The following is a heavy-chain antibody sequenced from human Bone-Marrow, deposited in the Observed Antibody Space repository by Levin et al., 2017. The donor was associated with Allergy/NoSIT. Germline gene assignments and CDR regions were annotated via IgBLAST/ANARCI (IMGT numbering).Heavy chain of an antibody. V-gene: IGHV3-30*18. CDR3: AKDRNYDILTGYYYYFDN. CDR1: GFTFSKNA. CDR2: ISYDGSKK. Sequence: GESLKISCAASGFTFSKNAMHWVRQAPGQGLEWMAVISYDGSKKYYADSVKGRFTISRDNSKNTLYLQMNSLRAEDTAMYYCAKDRNYDILTGYYYYFDNWGQGTLVTVSS. J-gene: IGHJ4*02. D-gene: IGHD3-9*01.